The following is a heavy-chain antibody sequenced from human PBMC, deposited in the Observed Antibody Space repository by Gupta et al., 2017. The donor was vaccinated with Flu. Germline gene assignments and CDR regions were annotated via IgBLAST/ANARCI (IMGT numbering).Heavy chain of an antibody. D-gene: IGHD3-22*01. J-gene: IGHJ4*02. Sequence: GLEWVGRIKSKKDGETTDHAARVKDRFSISRDDSKKTMYLQMSSVRIEDTAVYYCTTDAGQYDRIGYYYQGRYWGQGTLVTVSS. CDR3: TTDAGQYDRIGYYYQGRY. CDR2: IKSKKDGETT. V-gene: IGHV3-15*05.